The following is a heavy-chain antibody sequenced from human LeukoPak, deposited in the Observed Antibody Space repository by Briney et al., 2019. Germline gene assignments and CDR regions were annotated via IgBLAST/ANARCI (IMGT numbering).Heavy chain of an antibody. D-gene: IGHD6-13*01. J-gene: IGHJ4*02. CDR1: GFTFTTYA. CDR3: AREGGIAAAPIDY. CDR2: ITGSGGST. Sequence: PGGSLRLSCAASGFTFTTYAMSWVRQAPGKGLEWVSAITGSGGSTYYADSVKGRFTISRDNSKNTLYLQMNSLRAEDTAVYYCAREGGIAAAPIDYWGQGTLVTVSS. V-gene: IGHV3-23*01.